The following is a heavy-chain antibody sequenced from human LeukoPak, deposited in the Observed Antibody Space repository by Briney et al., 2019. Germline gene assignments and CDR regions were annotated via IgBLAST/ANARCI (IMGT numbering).Heavy chain of an antibody. V-gene: IGHV1-18*01. Sequence: GASVKVSCKASGYTFTSYGISWVRQAPGQGLEWMGWISADNGNTKYTQKLQGRVTMTTDTSTSTAYMELRSLRSDDTAVNYCARNGISIFGVVYSYFFDYWGQGTLVTVSS. D-gene: IGHD3-3*01. CDR1: GYTFTSYG. CDR2: ISADNGNT. CDR3: ARNGISIFGVVYSYFFDY. J-gene: IGHJ4*02.